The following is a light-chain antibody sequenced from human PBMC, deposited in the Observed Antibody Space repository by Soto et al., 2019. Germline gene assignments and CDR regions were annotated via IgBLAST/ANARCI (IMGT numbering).Light chain of an antibody. CDR2: GAS. Sequence: EIVMTQSPATLSVSPGERATLSCRASQSVSSNLAWYQQKPGQAPRLLIYGASTRGTGIPARFSGSGSGTEFTLTISSLQSEDFAVYYCQQYNNWRPYTFGQGTELEIK. CDR1: QSVSSN. J-gene: IGKJ2*01. CDR3: QQYNNWRPYT. V-gene: IGKV3-15*01.